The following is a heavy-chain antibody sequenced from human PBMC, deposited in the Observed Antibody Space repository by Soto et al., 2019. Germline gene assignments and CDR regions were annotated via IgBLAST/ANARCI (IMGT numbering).Heavy chain of an antibody. J-gene: IGHJ5*02. CDR3: VRDRRHTAMVYPWFEP. D-gene: IGHD5-18*01. Sequence: PSETLSLTSTVSGASVSTGAYYWGWVRQRPGRGLEWIGYVYESGYTYYNMSLKSRLTISLDRSNNQFSLVLTSVTAADTAAYFCVRDRRHTAMVYPWFEPWGEGTLATVAS. CDR1: GASVSTGAYY. V-gene: IGHV4-31*03. CDR2: VYESGYT.